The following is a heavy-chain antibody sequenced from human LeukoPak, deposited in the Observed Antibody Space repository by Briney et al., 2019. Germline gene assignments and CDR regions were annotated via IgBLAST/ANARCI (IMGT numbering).Heavy chain of an antibody. D-gene: IGHD1-14*01. CDR3: ARQELLTGYY. CDR1: GYSISSGYY. V-gene: IGHV4-38-2*01. J-gene: IGHJ4*02. CDR2: IYYSGST. Sequence: SETLSLTCAVSGYSISSGYYWGWIRQPPGKGLEWIGSIYYSGSTYYNPSLKSRVTISVDTSKNQFSLKLSSVAAADTAVYYCARQELLTGYYWGQGTLVTVSS.